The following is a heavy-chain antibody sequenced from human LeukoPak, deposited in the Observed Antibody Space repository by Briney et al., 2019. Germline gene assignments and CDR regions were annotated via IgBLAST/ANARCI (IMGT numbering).Heavy chain of an antibody. CDR3: ARHTLYDNSGYYPDH. D-gene: IGHD3-22*01. CDR2: IYYSGST. Sequence: PSETLSLTCTVSGGSISSGDYYWSWIRQPPGKGLEWIGYIYYSGSTYYNPSLKSRVTISADTSRNQFSLKLSSVTAADTAVYFCARHTLYDNSGYYPDHWGQGTLVTVFS. V-gene: IGHV4-30-4*01. J-gene: IGHJ5*02. CDR1: GGSISSGDYY.